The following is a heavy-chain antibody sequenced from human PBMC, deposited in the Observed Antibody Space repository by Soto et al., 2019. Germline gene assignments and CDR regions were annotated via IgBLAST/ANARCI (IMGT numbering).Heavy chain of an antibody. D-gene: IGHD6-13*01. CDR1: GGSISSDGYS. CDR2: IYHSGST. CDR3: ASSHAGAHITAAVH. V-gene: IGHV4-30-2*01. Sequence: SETLSLTCAVSGGSISSDGYSWSWIRQPPGKGLEWIGYIYHSGSTYYNPSLKSRVTISVDRSRNQFSLKLSSVTAADTAVYYCASSHAGAHITAAVHWGQGTLVT. J-gene: IGHJ4*02.